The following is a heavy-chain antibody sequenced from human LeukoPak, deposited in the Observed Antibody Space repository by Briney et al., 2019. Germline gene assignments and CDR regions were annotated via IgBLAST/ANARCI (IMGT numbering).Heavy chain of an antibody. CDR1: GGSISSGGYS. Sequence: KTSETLSLTCAVSGGSISSGGYSWSWIRQPPGKGLEWIGYIYHSGSTYYNPPLKSRVTISVDRSKNQFSLKLSSVTAADTAVYYCARVYGRSYNYFDYWGQGTLVTVSS. CDR3: ARVYGRSYNYFDY. D-gene: IGHD1-26*01. J-gene: IGHJ4*02. CDR2: IYHSGST. V-gene: IGHV4-30-2*01.